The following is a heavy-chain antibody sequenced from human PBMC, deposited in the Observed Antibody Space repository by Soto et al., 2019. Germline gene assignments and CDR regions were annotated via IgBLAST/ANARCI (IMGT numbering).Heavy chain of an antibody. D-gene: IGHD1-26*01. CDR2: FYYSGST. CDR3: ARISVGSKDMDV. J-gene: IGHJ6*03. CDR1: GGSISSSSYY. V-gene: IGHV4-39*01. Sequence: SETLSLTCTVSGGSISSSSYYWGWIRQSPGKGLEWIGSFYYSGSTYYSPSLKSRVTISGDTSKKQISLRLSSVTAADTAVYFCARISVGSKDMDVWGKGTTVTVSS.